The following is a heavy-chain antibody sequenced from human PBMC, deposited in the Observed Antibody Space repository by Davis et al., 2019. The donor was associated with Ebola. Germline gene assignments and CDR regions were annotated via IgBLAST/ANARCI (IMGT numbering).Heavy chain of an antibody. Sequence: SVKVSCKASGGTFSSYAISWVRQAPGQGLEWIGWIVVGSGNTNYAQKFQERVTITRDMSTSTAYMELSSLRSEDTAVYYCARDQASSGWYGAAFDIWGQGTMVTVSS. CDR3: ARDQASSGWYGAAFDI. CDR1: GGTFSSYA. D-gene: IGHD6-19*01. J-gene: IGHJ3*02. CDR2: IVVGSGNT. V-gene: IGHV1-58*02.